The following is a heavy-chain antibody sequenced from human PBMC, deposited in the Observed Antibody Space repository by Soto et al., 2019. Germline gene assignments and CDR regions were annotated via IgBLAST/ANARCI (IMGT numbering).Heavy chain of an antibody. J-gene: IGHJ4*02. CDR1: GFNFRSYA. CDR3: ARPFLKGGIQLWGIDY. V-gene: IGHV3-30-3*01. D-gene: IGHD5-18*01. CDR2: ISYDGNNK. Sequence: QVQLVESGGGVVQPGRSLRLSCAASGFNFRSYAMYWVRQAPGKGLEWVAVISYDGNNKYYADSVKGRFTISRDNSKNTMYLQMNSLRPQDTAVYYCARPFLKGGIQLWGIDYWGQGILVTVSS.